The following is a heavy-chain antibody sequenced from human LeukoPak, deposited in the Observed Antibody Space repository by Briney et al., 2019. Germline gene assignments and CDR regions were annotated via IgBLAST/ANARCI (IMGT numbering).Heavy chain of an antibody. J-gene: IGHJ5*02. CDR3: ARDASIAAAGLFDP. V-gene: IGHV1-18*04. CDR2: ISAYNGNT. Sequence: ASVKVSCKASGYAFTSYGISWVRQAPGQGLEWMGWISAYNGNTNYAQKLQGRVTMTTDTSTSTAYMELRSLRSDDTAVYYCARDASIAAAGLFDPWGQGTLVTVSS. CDR1: GYAFTSYG. D-gene: IGHD6-13*01.